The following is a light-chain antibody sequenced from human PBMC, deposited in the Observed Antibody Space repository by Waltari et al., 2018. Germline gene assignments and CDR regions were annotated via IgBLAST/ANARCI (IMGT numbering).Light chain of an antibody. CDR1: SSAVGGYNY. V-gene: IGLV2-14*03. J-gene: IGLJ1*01. CDR2: DVS. Sequence: QSALTQPASVPGSPGPPITIPCPGTSSAVGGYNYVSWYQQHPGKAPKLMIFDVSNRPSGVSNRFSGSKSGNTASLTISGLQTEDEADYYCSSYTSTRTFVFGSGTKVTVL. CDR3: SSYTSTRTFV.